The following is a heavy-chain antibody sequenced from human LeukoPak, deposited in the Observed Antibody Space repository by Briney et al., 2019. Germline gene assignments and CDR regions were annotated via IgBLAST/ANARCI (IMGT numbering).Heavy chain of an antibody. CDR2: INGDGSRA. J-gene: IGHJ4*02. CDR3: ARKGATFDY. V-gene: IGHV3-74*01. CDR1: GFTLSSYW. Sequence: GGSLRLSCAASGFTLSSYWMNWVRQVPGKGLVWVSHINGDGSRANYADSVKGRFTISRDNAMNSLYLQMNSLRVEDTAVYYCARKGATFDYWGQGTLVTVSS. D-gene: IGHD1-26*01.